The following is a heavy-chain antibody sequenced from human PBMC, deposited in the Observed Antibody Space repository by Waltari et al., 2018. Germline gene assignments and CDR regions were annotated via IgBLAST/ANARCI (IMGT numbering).Heavy chain of an antibody. CDR2: ISYDGSNK. CDR1: GFPFSRPA. V-gene: IGHV3-30-3*01. CDR3: ARDGPYSSGWLFDY. Sequence: QVQLVESGGGVVQPGRSLRLACSASGFPFSRPARHWVRQAPGKGLEWVAVISYDGSNKYYADSVKGRFTISRDNSKNTLYLQMNSLRAEDTAVYYCARDGPYSSGWLFDYWGQGTLVTVSS. J-gene: IGHJ4*02. D-gene: IGHD6-19*01.